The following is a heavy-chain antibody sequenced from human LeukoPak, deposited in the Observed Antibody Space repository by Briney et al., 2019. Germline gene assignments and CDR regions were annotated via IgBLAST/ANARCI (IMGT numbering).Heavy chain of an antibody. CDR3: ARGEAYYDSSGYSYYFDY. D-gene: IGHD3-22*01. V-gene: IGHV4-59*01. CDR1: GGSISSYY. J-gene: IGHJ4*02. Sequence: SETLSLTCTVSGGSISSYYWSWIRQPPGKGLEWIGYIYYSGSTNYNPSLKSRVTISVDTSKNQFSLKLSSVTAAGTAVYYCARGEAYYDSSGYSYYFDYWGQGTLVTVSS. CDR2: IYYSGST.